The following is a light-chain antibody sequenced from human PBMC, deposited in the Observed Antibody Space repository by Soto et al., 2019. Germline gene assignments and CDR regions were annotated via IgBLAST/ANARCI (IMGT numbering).Light chain of an antibody. CDR2: AAS. CDR1: QSVSSSY. CDR3: QQYGSSQFT. J-gene: IGKJ3*01. V-gene: IGKV3-20*01. Sequence: EIVLTQSPGTLSLSPGERATLSCRASQSVSSSYLAWYQQKPGQAPRLLIYAASSRATGIPDRFSGSGSGTDVTLTISRLEPEDFAVYYCQQYGSSQFTFGPGTKVDIK.